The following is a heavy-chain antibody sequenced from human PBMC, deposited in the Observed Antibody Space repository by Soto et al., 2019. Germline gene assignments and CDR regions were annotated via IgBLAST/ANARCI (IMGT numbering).Heavy chain of an antibody. J-gene: IGHJ6*03. CDR2: IGRVSSHI. CDR3: ARDVYTGYDSYYYYYMDV. V-gene: IGHV3-21*01. D-gene: IGHD5-12*01. CDR1: GFTFSSYS. Sequence: EVQLVESGGGLVRPGGSLRLSCAASGFTFSSYSINWVRQAPGKGLEWVSSIGRVSSHIYYADSVKGRFTVSRDNAKNSLYLQMNNLRVEHTAVYYCARDVYTGYDSYYYYYMDVWGKGTTVTVSS.